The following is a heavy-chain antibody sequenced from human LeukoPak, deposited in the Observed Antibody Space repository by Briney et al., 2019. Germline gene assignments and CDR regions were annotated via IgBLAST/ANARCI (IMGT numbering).Heavy chain of an antibody. CDR1: GGTFSSYA. D-gene: IGHD3-3*01. V-gene: IGHV1-69*06. CDR2: IIPIFGTA. CDR3: ARASGSTIFGVGQLPMDV. Sequence: GASVKVSCKASGGTFSSYAISWVRQAPGQGLEWMGGIIPIFGTANYAQKFQGRVTITADKSTSTAYMELSSLRSEDTAVYYCARASGSTIFGVGQLPMDVWGKGTTVTVSS. J-gene: IGHJ6*03.